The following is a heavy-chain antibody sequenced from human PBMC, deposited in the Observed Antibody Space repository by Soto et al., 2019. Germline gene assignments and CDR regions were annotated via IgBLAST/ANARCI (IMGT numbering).Heavy chain of an antibody. CDR1: GGTFSSYA. CDR3: ARDSLGVRGVIPYGHNWFVP. V-gene: IGHV1-69*06. Sequence: GASVKVSCKASGGTFSSYAISWVRQAPGQGLEWMGGIIPIFGTANYAQKFQGRVTITVDKSTSTAYMELSSLRSEDTAVYYCARDSLGVRGVIPYGHNWFVPWGQGTLVTVSS. D-gene: IGHD3-10*01. CDR2: IIPIFGTA. J-gene: IGHJ5*02.